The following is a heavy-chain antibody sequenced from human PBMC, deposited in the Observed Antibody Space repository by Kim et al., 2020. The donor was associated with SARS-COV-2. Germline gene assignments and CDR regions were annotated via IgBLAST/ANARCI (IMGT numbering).Heavy chain of an antibody. CDR1: GGSISSGGYY. CDR3: ARVVVAATGWFDP. CDR2: IYYSGST. D-gene: IGHD2-15*01. J-gene: IGHJ5*02. V-gene: IGHV4-31*03. Sequence: SETLSLTCTVSGGSISSGGYYWSGIRQHPGKGLEWIGYIYYSGSTNYNPSLQSRVTISVDTSKNQFSQKLSSVTAADTAAYYCARVVVAATGWFDPWGQGTLVTVSS.